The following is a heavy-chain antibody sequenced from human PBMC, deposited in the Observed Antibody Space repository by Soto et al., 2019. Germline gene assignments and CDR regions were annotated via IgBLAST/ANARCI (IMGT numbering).Heavy chain of an antibody. Sequence: QVQLQQWGAGLLKPSETLSLTCAVYGGSFSGYYWSWIRQPPGKGLEWIGEINHSGSTNYNPSLKSRVTISVDTSKNQFSLKLSSVTAADTAVYYCASATYYYGSGSHRRFDYWGQGTLVTVSS. CDR1: GGSFSGYY. CDR2: INHSGST. D-gene: IGHD3-10*01. J-gene: IGHJ4*02. CDR3: ASATYYYGSGSHRRFDY. V-gene: IGHV4-34*01.